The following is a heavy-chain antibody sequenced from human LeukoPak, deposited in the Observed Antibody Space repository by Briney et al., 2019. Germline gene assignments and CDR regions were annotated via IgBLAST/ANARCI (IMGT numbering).Heavy chain of an antibody. CDR1: GYTFTSYG. Sequence: ASVKVSCKASGYTFTSYGISWVRQAPGQGLEWMAWISAYNGNTNYAQKLQGRVTMTTDTSTSTAYMELRSLRSDDTAVYYCAKDLGYSSGWYPYNWFDPWGQGTLVTVSS. CDR3: AKDLGYSSGWYPYNWFDP. CDR2: ISAYNGNT. J-gene: IGHJ5*02. V-gene: IGHV1-18*04. D-gene: IGHD6-19*01.